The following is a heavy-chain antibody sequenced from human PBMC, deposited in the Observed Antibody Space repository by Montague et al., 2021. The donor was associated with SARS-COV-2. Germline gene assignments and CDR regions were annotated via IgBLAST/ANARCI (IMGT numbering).Heavy chain of an antibody. J-gene: IGHJ6*02. CDR2: IKQDGSEK. D-gene: IGHD1-1*01. V-gene: IGHV3-7*01. CDR3: ARVQRTTGTTRLGTYYYYYGMDV. Sequence: SLRLSCVASGFTFSSYWMTWVRQAPGKGLEWVANIKQDGSEKYYLDSXKGRFTISRDNAKNSLYLQMNSLRAEDTAVYYCARVQRTTGTTRLGTYYYYYGMDVWGQGTTVTVSS. CDR1: GFTFSSYW.